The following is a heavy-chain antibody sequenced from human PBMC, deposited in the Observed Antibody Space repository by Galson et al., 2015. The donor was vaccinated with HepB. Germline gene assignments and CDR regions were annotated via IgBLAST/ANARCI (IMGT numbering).Heavy chain of an antibody. CDR2: ISKDGRDD. CDR3: VKESFDY. J-gene: IGHJ4*02. Sequence: SLRLSCAASGFPFSAYAMHWVRQAPGRGLEYLALISKDGRDDFYADSVKNRFTVSRDNSRNVLFLQMRLLTSQDTAIYYCVKESFDYWGQGTRVIVSS. CDR1: GFPFSAYA. V-gene: IGHV3-64D*06.